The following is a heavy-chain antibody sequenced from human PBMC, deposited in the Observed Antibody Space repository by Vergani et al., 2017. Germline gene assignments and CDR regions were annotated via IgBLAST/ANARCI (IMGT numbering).Heavy chain of an antibody. CDR1: GFTFSSYS. D-gene: IGHD6-13*01. CDR3: ARVIPPGGYFYFDY. CDR2: ISSSSSTI. J-gene: IGHJ4*02. V-gene: IGHV3-48*02. Sequence: EVQLVESGGGLVQPGGSLRLSCAASGFTFSSYSMNWVRQAPGKGLEWVSYISSSSSTIYYADSVKGRFNISRDNAKNSLYLQMNSLRDEDTAVYYCARVIPPGGYFYFDYWGQGTLVTVSS.